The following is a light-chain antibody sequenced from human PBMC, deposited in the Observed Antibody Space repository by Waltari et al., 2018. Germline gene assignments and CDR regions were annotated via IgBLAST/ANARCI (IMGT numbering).Light chain of an antibody. J-gene: IGLJ3*02. Sequence: SYELTQPPSVSVSPGQTARITCSGDILSTHYAFWYQHKPGQAPVVLIRKETERPSGIPGRFSGSSSGATVTLTISGVQAEDEGDYYWQSADNTGTYWLFGGGTKVTVL. CDR3: QSADNTGTYWL. V-gene: IGLV3-25*03. CDR2: KET. CDR1: ILSTHY.